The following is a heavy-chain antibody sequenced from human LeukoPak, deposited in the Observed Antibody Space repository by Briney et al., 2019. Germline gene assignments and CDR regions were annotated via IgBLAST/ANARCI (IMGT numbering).Heavy chain of an antibody. Sequence: ASVKVSCKASGYTFTSYGINWVRQAPGQRLEWMGWINTDNGNTKYSQKFQGRVAFTRDTSASTAYMELNSMTSEDTSVYYCAPLIGAYFDYWGRGTLVIVSS. CDR1: GYTFTSYG. J-gene: IGHJ4*02. CDR2: INTDNGNT. V-gene: IGHV1-3*04. D-gene: IGHD3-22*01. CDR3: APLIGAYFDY.